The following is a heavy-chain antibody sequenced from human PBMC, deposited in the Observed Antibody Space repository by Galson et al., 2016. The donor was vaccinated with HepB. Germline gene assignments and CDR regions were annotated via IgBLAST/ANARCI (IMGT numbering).Heavy chain of an antibody. D-gene: IGHD3-22*01. Sequence: SLRLSCAASGFTFSGFAMSWVRQAPGKGLEWVSGISSGGRNTYYPDSVKGRFTISRDNSKNTVFLQINSLRAEDTALYYCVKDINRGYHDTATFEYWGQGTLVTVSS. CDR3: VKDINRGYHDTATFEY. V-gene: IGHV3-23*01. CDR2: ISSGGRNT. CDR1: GFTFSGFA. J-gene: IGHJ4*02.